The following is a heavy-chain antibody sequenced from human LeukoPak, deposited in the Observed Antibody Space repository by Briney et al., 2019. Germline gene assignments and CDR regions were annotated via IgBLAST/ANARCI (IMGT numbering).Heavy chain of an antibody. Sequence: SETLSLTCTVSGGFISSSSHYWGWIRQHPGKGLEWIGYIYYSGSTYYNPSLKSRVTISVDTSKNQFSLKLSSVTAADTAVYYCARANAGITFDYWGQGTLVTVSS. J-gene: IGHJ4*02. D-gene: IGHD1-14*01. V-gene: IGHV4-31*03. CDR1: GGFISSSSHY. CDR2: IYYSGST. CDR3: ARANAGITFDY.